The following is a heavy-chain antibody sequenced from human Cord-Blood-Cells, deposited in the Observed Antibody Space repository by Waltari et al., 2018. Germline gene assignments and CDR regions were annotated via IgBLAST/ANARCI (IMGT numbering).Heavy chain of an antibody. CDR1: GFTFDDYA. D-gene: IGHD2-15*01. CDR2: ISWNSGSI. CDR3: AKVIGRAIICSGGSCYFDY. V-gene: IGHV3-9*01. J-gene: IGHJ4*02. Sequence: EVQLVESGGGLVQPGRSLRLSCAASGFTFDDYAMHWVRPDPGKGLEWVSGISWNSGSIGYADSVKSRFTISRDNAKNSLYLQMNSLRAEDTALYYCAKVIGRAIICSGGSCYFDYWGQGTLVTVSS.